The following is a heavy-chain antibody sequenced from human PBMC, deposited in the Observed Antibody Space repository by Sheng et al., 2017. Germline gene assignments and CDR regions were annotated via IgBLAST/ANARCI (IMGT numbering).Heavy chain of an antibody. V-gene: IGHV4-4*02. Sequence: QVQLQESGPGLVKPSGTLSLTCGVSGGSIDTSNWWSWVRQIPGKGLERIGEIYHSGRTNYNPSLKSRVTISVDKSKNQFSLKLSSVTAADTAVYYCARVSHFGDYLYYWGQGTLVTVS. CDR1: GGSIDTSNW. CDR2: IYHSGRT. J-gene: IGHJ4*02. D-gene: IGHD4-17*01. CDR3: ARVSHFGDYLYY.